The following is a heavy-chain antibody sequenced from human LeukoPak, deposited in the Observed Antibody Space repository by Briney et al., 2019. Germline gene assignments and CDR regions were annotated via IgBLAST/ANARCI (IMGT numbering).Heavy chain of an antibody. Sequence: GGSLRLSCAASGFTVSSNYMSWVRQAPGKGLEWVSAISGSGGSTYYADSVKGRFTISRDNSKNTLYLQMNSLRAEDTAVYYCAKQKSPHGYYFDHWGQGTLVTVSS. J-gene: IGHJ4*02. CDR2: ISGSGGST. V-gene: IGHV3-23*01. CDR3: AKQKSPHGYYFDH. CDR1: GFTVSSNY.